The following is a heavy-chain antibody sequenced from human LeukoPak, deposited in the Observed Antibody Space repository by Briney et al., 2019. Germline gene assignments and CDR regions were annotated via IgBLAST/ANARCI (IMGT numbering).Heavy chain of an antibody. CDR1: GGSIRSSTYY. CDR3: ARRHRWDSKSSGCGHYFDY. CDR2: IYYSGST. V-gene: IGHV4-39*01. Sequence: PSETLSLTRTVSGGSIRSSTYYWGWIRQPPGKGLEWIGSIYYSGSTYYNPSLKSRVTISVDTSKNQFSLKLSSVTAADTAVYYCARRHRWDSKSSGCGHYFDYWGQGTLVTVSS. J-gene: IGHJ4*02. D-gene: IGHD6-19*01.